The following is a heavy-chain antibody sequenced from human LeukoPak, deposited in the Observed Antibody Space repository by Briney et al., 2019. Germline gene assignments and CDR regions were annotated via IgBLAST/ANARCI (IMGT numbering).Heavy chain of an antibody. J-gene: IGHJ3*02. D-gene: IGHD3-22*01. V-gene: IGHV5-51*01. CDR2: IYPGDSDT. CDR3: ASHWYYYDSSGMRDAFHI. CDR1: GYSFTSYW. Sequence: GESLKISCKGSGYSFTSYWIGWVRQMPGKGLEWMGIIYPGDSDTRYSPSFQGQVTISADKSICTAYLQWSSLKASDTAMYYCASHWYYYDSSGMRDAFHIWGQGTMVTVSS.